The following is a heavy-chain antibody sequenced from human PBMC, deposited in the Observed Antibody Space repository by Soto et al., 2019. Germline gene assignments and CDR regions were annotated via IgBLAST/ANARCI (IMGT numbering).Heavy chain of an antibody. D-gene: IGHD6-6*01. V-gene: IGHV6-1*01. Sequence: SHTLSLTGAISGDSVSSNSAAWNLIRQSPSRGLEWLGRTYYRSKWYNDYAVSVKSRITINPDTSKNQFSLQLNSVTPEDTAVYYCARYSSSHPDYGMDVWGQGTTVTVSS. CDR1: GDSVSSNSAA. J-gene: IGHJ6*02. CDR2: TYYRSKWYN. CDR3: ARYSSSHPDYGMDV.